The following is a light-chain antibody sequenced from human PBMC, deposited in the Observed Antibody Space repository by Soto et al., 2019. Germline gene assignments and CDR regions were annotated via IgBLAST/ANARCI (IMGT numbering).Light chain of an antibody. Sequence: TVITQSPATLSVSPGESATLSFRASQSISSNLAWFQQKPGQAPRLLIYDASTMATGFPARFSGSGSGTEFTLTISSLQSEDFAVYYCQQYNNWPLTFGGGTKVDIK. V-gene: IGKV3-15*01. CDR3: QQYNNWPLT. CDR1: QSISSN. CDR2: DAS. J-gene: IGKJ4*01.